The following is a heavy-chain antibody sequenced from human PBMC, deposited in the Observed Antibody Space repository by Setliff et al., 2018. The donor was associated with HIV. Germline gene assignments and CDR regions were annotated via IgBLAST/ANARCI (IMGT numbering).Heavy chain of an antibody. CDR2: INAGNGNT. D-gene: IGHD6-19*01. CDR3: ARDRGSGWYDWFDP. J-gene: IGHJ5*02. Sequence: ASVKVSCKPSGSTFSTYDINWVRQATGQGLEWMGWINAGNGNTKYSQKFQGRVTITRDTSASTAYMELSSLRSEDTAVYYCARDRGSGWYDWFDPWGQGTLVTVSS. V-gene: IGHV1-3*01. CDR1: GSTFSTYD.